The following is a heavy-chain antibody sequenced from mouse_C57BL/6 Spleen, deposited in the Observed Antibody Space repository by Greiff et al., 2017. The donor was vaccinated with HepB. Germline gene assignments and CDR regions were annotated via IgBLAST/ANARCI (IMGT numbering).Heavy chain of an antibody. Sequence: QVQLQQSGAELVKPGASVKLSCKASGYTFTSYWMHWVKQRPGQGLEWIGMIHPNSGSTNYNEKFKSKATLTVDKSSSTAYMQLSSLTSEDSAVYYCARGAMITTDYYAMDYWGQGTSVTVSS. CDR3: ARGAMITTDYYAMDY. D-gene: IGHD2-4*01. CDR2: IHPNSGST. CDR1: GYTFTSYW. J-gene: IGHJ4*01. V-gene: IGHV1-64*01.